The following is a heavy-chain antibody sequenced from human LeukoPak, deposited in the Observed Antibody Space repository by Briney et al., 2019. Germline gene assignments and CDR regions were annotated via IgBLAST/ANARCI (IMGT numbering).Heavy chain of an antibody. CDR1: GGSFSGYY. CDR3: ARRGPYYDFWSGYYNRFDY. Sequence: SETLSLTCAVYGGSFSGYYWSWIRQPPGKGLEWIGEINHSGSTNYNPSLKSRVTISVDTSKNQFSLKLSSVTAADTAVYYCARRGPYYDFWSGYYNRFDYWGQGTLVTVSS. CDR2: INHSGST. J-gene: IGHJ4*02. V-gene: IGHV4-34*01. D-gene: IGHD3-3*01.